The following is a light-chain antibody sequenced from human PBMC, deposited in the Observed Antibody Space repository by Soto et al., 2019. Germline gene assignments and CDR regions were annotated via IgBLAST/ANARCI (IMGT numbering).Light chain of an antibody. J-gene: IGKJ3*01. CDR2: DAS. Sequence: EIVLTQSPATLSLSPGERATLSCRASQSVSTYLAWYQQKPGQAPRLPIYDASNRATGIPARFTGSGSGTDFTLTISSLEPEDFAVYYCQHRSNWPRTFGPGTKVDSK. CDR3: QHRSNWPRT. CDR1: QSVSTY. V-gene: IGKV3-11*01.